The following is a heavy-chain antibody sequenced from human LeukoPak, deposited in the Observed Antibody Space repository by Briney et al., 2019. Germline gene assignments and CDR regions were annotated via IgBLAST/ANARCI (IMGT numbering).Heavy chain of an antibody. CDR3: AKGTGGDCYKAMDY. CDR1: GFTFSSYA. V-gene: IGHV3-23*01. J-gene: IGHJ4*02. D-gene: IGHD2-21*02. CDR2: ISGSGGNT. Sequence: GGSLRLSCAAPGFTFSSYAMSWVRQAPGKGPEWVSVISGSGGNTFYAGSVKGRFTISRDNSKNTLYLQMNSLTAEDTAVYYCAKGTGGDCYKAMDYWGQGTLVTVSS.